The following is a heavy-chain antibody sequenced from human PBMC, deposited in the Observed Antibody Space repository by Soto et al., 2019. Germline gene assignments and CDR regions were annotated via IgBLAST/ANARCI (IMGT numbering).Heavy chain of an antibody. V-gene: IGHV1-2*04. CDR2: INPNSGGT. CDR3: ARDQAETYYYDSSGYLLHHPLDY. D-gene: IGHD3-22*01. Sequence: GASVKVSCKASGYTFTGYYMHWVRQAPGQGLEWMGWINPNSGGTNYAQKFQGWVTMTRDTSISTAYMELSRLRSDDTAVYYCARDQAETYYYDSSGYLLHHPLDYWGQGTLVTVSS. CDR1: GYTFTGYY. J-gene: IGHJ4*02.